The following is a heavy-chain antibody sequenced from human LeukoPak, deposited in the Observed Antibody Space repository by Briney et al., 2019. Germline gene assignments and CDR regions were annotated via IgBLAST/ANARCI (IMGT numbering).Heavy chain of an antibody. V-gene: IGHV1-2*02. CDR2: INPKSGGT. CDR1: GYTFTAYY. Sequence: ASVKVSCKASGYTFTAYYFHWVRQAPGQGLEWMGWINPKSGGTNYAQKFQGRVTMTRDTSITTAYMELSRLRSDDTAVYFCARIYGGYVDYWGQGTLVTVSS. CDR3: ARIYGGYVDY. D-gene: IGHD4/OR15-4a*01. J-gene: IGHJ4*02.